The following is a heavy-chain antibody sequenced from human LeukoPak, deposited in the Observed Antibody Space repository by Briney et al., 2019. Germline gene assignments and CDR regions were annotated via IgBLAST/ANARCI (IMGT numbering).Heavy chain of an antibody. CDR1: GGSISSGGYY. D-gene: IGHD3-16*02. V-gene: IGHV4-31*03. CDR3: ARAGSGAAYRGNWFDP. CDR2: IYYSGST. Sequence: SQTLSLTCTVSGGSISSGGYYWSWIRQHPGKGLEWIGYIYYSGSTNYNPSLKSRVTISVDTSRNQFSLKLSSVTAADTAVYYCARAGSGAAYRGNWFDPWGQGTLVTVSS. J-gene: IGHJ5*02.